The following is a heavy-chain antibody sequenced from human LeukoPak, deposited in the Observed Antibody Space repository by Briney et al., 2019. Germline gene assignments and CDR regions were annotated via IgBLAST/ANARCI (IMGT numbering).Heavy chain of an antibody. D-gene: IGHD3-3*01. J-gene: IGHJ6*02. CDR2: IYYSGST. V-gene: IGHV4-31*11. CDR3: ARVGAYDFWSGYSYGMDV. CDR1: GGSFSGYY. Sequence: SETLSLTCAVYGGSFSGYYWSWIRQHPGKGLEWIGYIYYSGSTYYNPSLKSRVTISVDTSKNQFSLKLSPVTAADTAVYYCARVGAYDFWSGYSYGMDVWGQGTTVTVSS.